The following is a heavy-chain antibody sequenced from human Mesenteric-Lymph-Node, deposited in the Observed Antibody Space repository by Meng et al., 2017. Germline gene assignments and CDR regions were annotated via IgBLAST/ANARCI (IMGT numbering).Heavy chain of an antibody. J-gene: IGHJ4*02. CDR2: IKQDGSEK. V-gene: IGHV3-7*01. CDR3: AIGGSYYVV. CDR1: GFTFSSYW. D-gene: IGHD1-26*01. Sequence: GESLKISCAASGFTFSSYWMSWVRQAPGKGLEWVANIKQDGSEKYYVDSVKGRFTISRDNAKNSLYLQMNSLRAEDTAVYYCAIGGSYYVVWGQGTLVTVSS.